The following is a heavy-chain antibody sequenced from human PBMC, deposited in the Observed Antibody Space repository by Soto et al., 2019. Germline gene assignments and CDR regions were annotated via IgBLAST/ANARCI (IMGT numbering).Heavy chain of an antibody. CDR3: ARDGTMITKLPFDY. D-gene: IGHD3-16*01. J-gene: IGHJ4*02. CDR1: GYTFTSYA. V-gene: IGHV1-3*01. Sequence: ASVNVSCKSSGYTFTSYAIHWVRQAPGQRLECMGWINAGNGNTKYSQKFQGRVTITRDTSASTAYMELSSLRSEDTAVYYCARDGTMITKLPFDYWGQGTLVTVSS. CDR2: INAGNGNT.